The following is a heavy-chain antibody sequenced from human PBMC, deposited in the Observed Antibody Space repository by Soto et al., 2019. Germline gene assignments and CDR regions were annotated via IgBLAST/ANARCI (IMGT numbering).Heavy chain of an antibody. J-gene: IGHJ6*02. V-gene: IGHV3-15*07. CDR2: IKSKTDGGTT. CDR3: TSGNYYDSSGYYSWRYYYYGMDV. Sequence: GGSLRLSCAASGFTFSNAWMNWVRQAPGKGLEWVGRIKSKTDGGTTDYAAPVKGRFTISRDDSKNTLYLQMNSLKTEDTAVYYCTSGNYYDSSGYYSWRYYYYGMDVWGQGTTVTVS. D-gene: IGHD3-22*01. CDR1: GFTFSNAW.